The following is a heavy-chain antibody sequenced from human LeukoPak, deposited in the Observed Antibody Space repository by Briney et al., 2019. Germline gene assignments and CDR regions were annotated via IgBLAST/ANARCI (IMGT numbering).Heavy chain of an antibody. CDR2: FDPEDGET. D-gene: IGHD6-13*01. J-gene: IGHJ4*02. CDR1: GYTLTELS. V-gene: IGHV1-24*01. CDR3: ARERSSWGFDY. Sequence: GASVKVSCKVSGYTLTELSMHWVRQAPGKGLEWMGGFDPEDGETIYAQKFQGRVTITRNTSISTAYMELSSLRSEDTAVYYCARERSSWGFDYWGQGTLVTVSS.